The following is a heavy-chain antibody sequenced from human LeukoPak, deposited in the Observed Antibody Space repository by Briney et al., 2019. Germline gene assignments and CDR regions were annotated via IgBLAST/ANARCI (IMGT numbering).Heavy chain of an antibody. CDR3: ARAFYYYDSSGYLSRAFDI. CDR1: GGTFSSYA. D-gene: IGHD3-22*01. Sequence: ASVKVSCKASGGTFSSYAISWVRQAPGQGLEWMGGIIPIFGTANYAQKFQGRVTITTDESTSTAYMELSSLRSEDTAVYYCARAFYYYDSSGYLSRAFDIWGQGTMVTVSS. CDR2: IIPIFGTA. V-gene: IGHV1-69*05. J-gene: IGHJ3*02.